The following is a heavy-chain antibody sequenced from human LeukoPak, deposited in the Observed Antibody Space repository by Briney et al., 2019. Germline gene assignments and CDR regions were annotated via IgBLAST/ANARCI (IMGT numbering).Heavy chain of an antibody. V-gene: IGHV3-23*01. Sequence: GGSLRLSCAASGFTFSRYAMSWVRQAPGKGLEWVSAISGSGGNTYYADSVKGRFTMSRDNSKKTLYLQMNSLRAEDTAVYYCAKDSWRYYNSSDYPIFLDYWGQGALVTVS. J-gene: IGHJ4*02. CDR3: AKDSWRYYNSSDYPIFLDY. CDR2: ISGSGGNT. CDR1: GFTFSRYA. D-gene: IGHD3-22*01.